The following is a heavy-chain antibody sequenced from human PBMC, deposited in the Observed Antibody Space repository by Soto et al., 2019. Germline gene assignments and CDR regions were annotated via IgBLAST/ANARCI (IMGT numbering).Heavy chain of an antibody. CDR2: ISWNSGSI. CDR1: GFTFDDYA. Sequence: GGSLRLSCAASGFTFDDYAMHWVRQAPGKGLEWVSGISWNSGSIGYADSVKGRFTISRDNAKNSLYLQMNSLRAEDTALYYCAKALAAKRTYDAFDIWGQGTMVTVSS. D-gene: IGHD6-13*01. J-gene: IGHJ3*02. V-gene: IGHV3-9*01. CDR3: AKALAAKRTYDAFDI.